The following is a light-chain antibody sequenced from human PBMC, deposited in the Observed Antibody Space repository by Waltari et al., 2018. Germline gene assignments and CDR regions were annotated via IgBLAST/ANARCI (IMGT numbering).Light chain of an antibody. CDR3: QQYDNWPLT. V-gene: IGKV3-15*01. CDR1: QGIRTN. CDR2: GAS. J-gene: IGKJ4*01. Sequence: EIVMTQSPATLSLSPGDPATLSCTASQGIRTNLAWYRQKPGLAPRLLFYGASTRATGIPARFNAIGSGTEFTLTISSLQSEDFAVYYCQQYDNWPLTFGGGTKVETK.